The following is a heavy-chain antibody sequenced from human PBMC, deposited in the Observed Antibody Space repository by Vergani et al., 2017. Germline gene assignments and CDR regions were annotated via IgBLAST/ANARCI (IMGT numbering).Heavy chain of an antibody. J-gene: IGHJ4*02. CDR3: TREYDSSGYYLGYFDY. V-gene: IGHV3-49*04. Sequence: EVQLVESGGGLVQPGRSLRLSCTASGFTFGDYAMSWVRQAPGKGLEWVGFIRSKAYGGTTEYAASVKGRFTISRDDSKSIAYLQMNSLKTEYTAVYYCTREYDSSGYYLGYFDYWGQGTLVTVSS. D-gene: IGHD3-22*01. CDR1: GFTFGDYA. CDR2: IRSKAYGGTT.